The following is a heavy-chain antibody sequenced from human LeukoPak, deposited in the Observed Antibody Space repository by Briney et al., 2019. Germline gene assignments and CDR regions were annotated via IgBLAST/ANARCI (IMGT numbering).Heavy chain of an antibody. Sequence: GASVQVSSTASGDTSTNFDINWVGQATGQGLGWMGWMNLNSGKTGYRLEFQGRVTITTNTSISTAYMELSSLRSEDTAVYYCGRGYAMDVWGQGTTVTVSS. CDR3: GRGYAMDV. CDR2: MNLNSGKT. J-gene: IGHJ6*02. V-gene: IGHV1-8*01. CDR1: GDTSTNFD.